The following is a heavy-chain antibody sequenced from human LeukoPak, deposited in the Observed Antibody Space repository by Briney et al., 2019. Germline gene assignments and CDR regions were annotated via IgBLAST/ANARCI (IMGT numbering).Heavy chain of an antibody. D-gene: IGHD3-22*01. CDR3: AREAGGYYDSSGSYYFDY. J-gene: IGHJ4*02. Sequence: ASVKVSCKASGYTFTSYGISWVRQAPGQGLEWMGWISAYNGNTNYAQKLRGRVTMTTDTSTSTAYMELRSLRSDDTAVYYCAREAGGYYDSSGSYYFDYWGQGTLVTVSS. V-gene: IGHV1-18*01. CDR2: ISAYNGNT. CDR1: GYTFTSYG.